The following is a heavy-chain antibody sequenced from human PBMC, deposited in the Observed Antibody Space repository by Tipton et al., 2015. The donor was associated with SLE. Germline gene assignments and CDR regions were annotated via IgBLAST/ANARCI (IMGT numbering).Heavy chain of an antibody. CDR3: ARDPPGGFYSYMDV. CDR1: GGSISSSSYY. CDR2: IYYSGST. D-gene: IGHD3-16*01. J-gene: IGHJ6*03. V-gene: IGHV4-39*07. Sequence: LRLSCTVSGGSISSSSYYWGWIRQPPGKGLEWIGSIYYSGSTYYNPSLKSRVTISVDTSKNQLSLNLTSVTAADTAVYYCARDPPGGFYSYMDVWGKGTTVTVSS.